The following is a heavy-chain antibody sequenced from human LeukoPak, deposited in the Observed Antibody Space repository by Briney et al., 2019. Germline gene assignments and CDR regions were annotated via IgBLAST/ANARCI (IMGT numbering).Heavy chain of an antibody. V-gene: IGHV3-48*01. Sequence: PGGSLRLSCAASGFTFSYYSMNWVRQAPGKGLEWVSYISGSGSIIYYADSVKGRFTISRDNSKNTLYLQMNNLRGEDTAEYYCAKDMELASWGQGTLVTVSS. CDR3: AKDMELAS. CDR2: ISGSGSII. D-gene: IGHD1-26*01. J-gene: IGHJ5*02. CDR1: GFTFSYYS.